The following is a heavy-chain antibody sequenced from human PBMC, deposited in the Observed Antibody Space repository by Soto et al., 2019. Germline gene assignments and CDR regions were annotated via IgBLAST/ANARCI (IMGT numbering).Heavy chain of an antibody. J-gene: IGHJ4*02. CDR1: GFTFSSHV. D-gene: IGHD6-13*01. CDR2: ISANGGST. CDR3: AKGCDSSWWEGY. Sequence: EVQVLESGGGLVQPGGSLRLSCVASGFTFSSHVMTWVRQAPGKGLEWVSSISANGGSTYYAESVKGRFTISRDNSRNTLSLQMSSLRAEDTAVYYCAKGCDSSWWEGYWGQGTLVTVSS. V-gene: IGHV3-23*01.